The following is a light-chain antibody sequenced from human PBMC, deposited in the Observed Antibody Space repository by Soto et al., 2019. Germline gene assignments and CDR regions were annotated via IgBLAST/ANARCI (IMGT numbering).Light chain of an antibody. CDR3: TSYTSTNSWV. V-gene: IGLV2-14*01. CDR2: EVT. CDR1: ASDVGAYDY. Sequence: QSALTQPASVSGSPGQSITISCTGTASDVGAYDYVSWYQQYPGKAPKLIIYEVTGRPSGVSTRFSGSKSGNTASLTFSGLQADDEAHYYCTSYTSTNSWVFGGGTKLTVL. J-gene: IGLJ3*02.